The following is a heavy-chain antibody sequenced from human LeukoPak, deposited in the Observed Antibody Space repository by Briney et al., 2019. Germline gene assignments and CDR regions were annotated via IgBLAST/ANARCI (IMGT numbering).Heavy chain of an antibody. CDR3: ARGQLWTFDY. CDR2: IYSGGST. CDR1: GFTFSSYW. J-gene: IGHJ4*02. Sequence: GGSLRLSCAASGFTFSSYWMSWVRQAPGKGLEWVSVIYSGGSTYYADSVKGRFTISRDNSKNTLYLQMNSLRAEDTAVYYCARGQLWTFDYWGQGTLVTVSS. V-gene: IGHV3-66*01. D-gene: IGHD6-13*01.